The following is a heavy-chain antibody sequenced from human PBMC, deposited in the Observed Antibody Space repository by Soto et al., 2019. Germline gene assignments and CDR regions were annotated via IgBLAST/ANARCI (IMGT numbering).Heavy chain of an antibody. V-gene: IGHV1-18*01. D-gene: IGHD6-13*01. J-gene: IGHJ4*02. CDR2: VNTYNGNP. Sequence: QVQLVQSGGELKKPGASVKVSCKASGYTFTNYAISWVRQAPGRGLEWMGWVNTYNGNPNYAQIFQGRVTMTTDTSTGPAYMGPRGPKSDDSALYYFARDSPYSTSWERFDSWGQGTLVTVSS. CDR1: GYTFTNYA. CDR3: ARDSPYSTSWERFDS.